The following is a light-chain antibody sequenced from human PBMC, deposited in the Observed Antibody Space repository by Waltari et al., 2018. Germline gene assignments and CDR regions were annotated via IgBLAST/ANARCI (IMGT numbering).Light chain of an antibody. V-gene: IGKV1-39*01. J-gene: IGKJ5*01. CDR1: QSISSY. CDR3: QQSYSTLGIT. CDR2: AAS. Sequence: DIQMTQSPSSLSASVGDRVTITCLASQSISSYLNCYQQKPGKTPKLLIYAASSLQSEVPSKFSGSGSGTDFTLTISSLQPEDFATYYCQQSYSTLGITFGQGTRLEIK.